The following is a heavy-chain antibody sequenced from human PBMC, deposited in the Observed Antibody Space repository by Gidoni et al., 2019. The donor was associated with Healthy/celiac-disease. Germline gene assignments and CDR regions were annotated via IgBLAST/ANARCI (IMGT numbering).Heavy chain of an antibody. V-gene: IGHV3-23*01. J-gene: IGHJ4*02. D-gene: IGHD4-17*01. CDR1: GCTFSSDA. CDR3: AKDPHGDYPSDY. CDR2: ISGSGGST. Sequence: EVQLLESGGGLVQPGGSLRLSCAASGCTFSSDAMSWGRQAPGKGLEWVSAISGSGGSTYYADSVKGRFTISRDNSKNTLYLQMNSLRAEDTAVYYCAKDPHGDYPSDYWGQGTLVTVSS.